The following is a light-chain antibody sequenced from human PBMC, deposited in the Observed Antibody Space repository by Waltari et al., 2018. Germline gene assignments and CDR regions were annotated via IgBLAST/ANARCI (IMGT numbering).Light chain of an antibody. V-gene: IGLV3-25*03. CDR3: QSADSSGTNVV. CDR2: KDS. Sequence: SYELTQPPSVSVSPGQTARITCSGDALPKQHAYWYQQKPGQAPVLVIDKDSERPSGIPERFSGASSGTTVTLTISGVQAEDEADYYCQSADSSGTNVVFGGGTKLTVL. CDR1: ALPKQH. J-gene: IGLJ2*01.